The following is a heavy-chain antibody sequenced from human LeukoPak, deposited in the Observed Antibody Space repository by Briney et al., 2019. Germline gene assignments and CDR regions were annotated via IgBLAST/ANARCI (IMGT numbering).Heavy chain of an antibody. Sequence: PSETLSLTCTVSGGSISSYYWSWIRQPPGKGLEWIGYIYYSGSTNYNPSLKSRVTISVDTSKNQFSLKLSSVTAADTAVYYCARGRSYYDSSGYYFSDYFDYWGQGTLVTVSS. J-gene: IGHJ4*02. CDR3: ARGRSYYDSSGYYFSDYFDY. CDR1: GGSISSYY. D-gene: IGHD3-22*01. V-gene: IGHV4-59*12. CDR2: IYYSGST.